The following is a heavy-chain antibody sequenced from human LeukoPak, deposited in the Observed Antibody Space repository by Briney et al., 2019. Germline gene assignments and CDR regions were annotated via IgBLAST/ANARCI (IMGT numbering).Heavy chain of an antibody. Sequence: PGKSLRLSCAASGFTFSDYHMHWVRQAPGKGLQWVALISYDGGNKDYPDSVKGRFTISRDSSNNLVYLQMSRLRFEDTAVYYGARGSHGSGGNYFVDWGQGALITVSS. CDR1: GFTFSDYH. D-gene: IGHD3-10*01. J-gene: IGHJ4*02. CDR2: ISYDGGNK. CDR3: ARGSHGSGGNYFVD. V-gene: IGHV3-30*13.